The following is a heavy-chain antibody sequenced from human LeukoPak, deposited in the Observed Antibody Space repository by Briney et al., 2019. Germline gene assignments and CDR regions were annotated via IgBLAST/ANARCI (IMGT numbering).Heavy chain of an antibody. J-gene: IGHJ5*02. D-gene: IGHD6-19*01. CDR1: GGTFSSYA. Sequence: ASVKVSCKASGGTFSSYAISWVRQAPGQGLEWMGGIIPIFGTANYAQKFQGRVTITADESTSTAYMELSSLRSEDTAVYYCARAYSYSSGWYWFDPWGQGTLVTVSS. CDR3: ARAYSYSSGWYWFDP. CDR2: IIPIFGTA. V-gene: IGHV1-69*13.